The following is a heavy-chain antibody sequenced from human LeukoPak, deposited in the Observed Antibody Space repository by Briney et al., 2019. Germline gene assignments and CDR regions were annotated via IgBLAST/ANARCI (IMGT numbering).Heavy chain of an antibody. Sequence: GGSLRLSCAASGFTFSSYAMHWVRQAPGKGLEWVAVMSYDGSNKYYADSVKGRFTISRDNSKNTLYLQMNSLRAEDTAVYYSHIAAGHFDYWGQGTLVTVSS. CDR1: GFTFSSYA. V-gene: IGHV3-30*04. CDR3: HIAAGHFDY. CDR2: MSYDGSNK. J-gene: IGHJ4*02. D-gene: IGHD6-25*01.